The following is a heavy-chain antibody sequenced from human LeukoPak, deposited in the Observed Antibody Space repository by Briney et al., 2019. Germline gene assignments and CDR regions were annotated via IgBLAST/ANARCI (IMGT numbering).Heavy chain of an antibody. D-gene: IGHD2-2*01. CDR1: GGSFSDYF. V-gene: IGHV4-34*01. Sequence: SETLSLTCAVYGGSFSDYFWGWIRQPPGKGLECIGEINHSGRTYYNPSLKSRVTISVDTSKNQFSLNLSSVTAADTAVYYCARDVVVVPAAIHYGMDVWGQGTTVTVSS. CDR2: INHSGRT. CDR3: ARDVVVVPAAIHYGMDV. J-gene: IGHJ6*02.